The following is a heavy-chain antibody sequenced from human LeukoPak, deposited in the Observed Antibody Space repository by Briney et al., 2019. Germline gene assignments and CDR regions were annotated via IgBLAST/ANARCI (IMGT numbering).Heavy chain of an antibody. CDR2: IGDSGNT. CDR1: GGSISSYS. D-gene: IGHD3-10*01. Sequence: PSETLSLTCTVSGGSISSYSWSWIRRPPGKGLEWIGYIGDSGNTDYNPSLKSQVSISIAKSKNQFFLKLSSVTAADTAMYYCARSDYYGSGSHTVFDAFDIWGQGTRVTVSS. CDR3: ARSDYYGSGSHTVFDAFDI. V-gene: IGHV4-59*01. J-gene: IGHJ3*02.